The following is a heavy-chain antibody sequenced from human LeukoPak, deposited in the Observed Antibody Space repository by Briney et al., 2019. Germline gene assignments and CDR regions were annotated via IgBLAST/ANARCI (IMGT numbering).Heavy chain of an antibody. Sequence: ASETLSLTCTVSGVSIRSSNNCGGWIRQPPGKGLEWIGSICDSGTTSSGGTTYYNPSLQSRVTISVDTSKNQFSLELTSVTAADTAVYYCARHGFGGDCSGSNCYLAYWGQGILVTVSS. V-gene: IGHV4-39*01. CDR1: GVSIRSSNNC. CDR3: ARHGFGGDCSGSNCYLAY. D-gene: IGHD2-2*01. CDR2: ICDSGTT. J-gene: IGHJ4*02.